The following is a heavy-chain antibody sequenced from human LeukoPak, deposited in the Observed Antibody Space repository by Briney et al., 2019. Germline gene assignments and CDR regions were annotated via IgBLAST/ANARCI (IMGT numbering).Heavy chain of an antibody. Sequence: PSETLSLTCTVSGGSISSSSYYWGWIRQPPGKGLEWIGSIYYSGSTYYNPSLKSRVTISVDTSKNQFSLKLSSVTAADTAVYYCARLLCSSTSCDYYYYYMDVWGKGTTVTVPS. D-gene: IGHD2-2*01. CDR3: ARLLCSSTSCDYYYYYMDV. J-gene: IGHJ6*03. V-gene: IGHV4-39*01. CDR2: IYYSGST. CDR1: GGSISSSSYY.